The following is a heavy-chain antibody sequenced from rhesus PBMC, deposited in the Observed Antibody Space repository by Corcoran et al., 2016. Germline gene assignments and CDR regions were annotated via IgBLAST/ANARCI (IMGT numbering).Heavy chain of an antibody. Sequence: EVQLVETVGGLVQPGGSLKLSCAASGFTFSRYGMSWVRQAPGKGLEWVSAINSGGGRTNYADSVKGRFTISRDNAKNTLSLQMNSLRAEDMAVYYCAKSGYSPYYYGLDSWGQGVVVTVSS. V-gene: IGHV3S5*01. CDR2: INSGGGRT. CDR3: AKSGYSPYYYGLDS. J-gene: IGHJ6*01. D-gene: IGHD5-42*01. CDR1: GFTFSRYG.